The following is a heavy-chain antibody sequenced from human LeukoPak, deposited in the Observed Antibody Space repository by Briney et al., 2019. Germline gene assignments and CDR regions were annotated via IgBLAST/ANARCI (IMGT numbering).Heavy chain of an antibody. CDR2: INHSGST. Sequence: SETLSLTCAVYGGSFSGYYWSWIRQPPGKGLEWIGEINHSGSTNYNSSLKSRVTISVDTSKNQFSLKLSSVTAADTAVYYCASHLYDKNYHFDYWGQGTLVTVSS. CDR3: ASHLYDKNYHFDY. D-gene: IGHD3-16*01. V-gene: IGHV4-34*01. CDR1: GGSFSGYY. J-gene: IGHJ4*02.